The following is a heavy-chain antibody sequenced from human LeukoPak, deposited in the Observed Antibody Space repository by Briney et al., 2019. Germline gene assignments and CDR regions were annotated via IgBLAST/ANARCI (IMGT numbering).Heavy chain of an antibody. D-gene: IGHD3-9*01. CDR2: INHSGST. J-gene: IGHJ4*02. CDR3: ASGGILTGLDY. V-gene: IGHV4-34*01. Sequence: SETLSLTCAVYGGSFSGYYWSWIRQPPGKGLEWIGEINHSGSTNYNPSLKSRVTISVDTSKNQFSLKLSSVTAADTAVHYCASGGILTGLDYWGQGTLVTVSS. CDR1: GGSFSGYY.